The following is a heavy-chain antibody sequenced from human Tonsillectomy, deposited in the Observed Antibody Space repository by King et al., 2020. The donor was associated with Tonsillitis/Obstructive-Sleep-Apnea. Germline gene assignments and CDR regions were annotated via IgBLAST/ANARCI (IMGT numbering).Heavy chain of an antibody. J-gene: IGHJ4*02. Sequence: VQLQQWGAGLLKPSETLSLTCAVYGGSFSGYYWSWVRQPPGKGLEWIGEINHSGSTNYNSSLKSRVTISVDTPKNQFSLKLSSVTAADTAVYYCARLPYDYVDYVFDHWGQGTLGTVSS. CDR2: INHSGST. CDR3: ARLPYDYVDYVFDH. CDR1: GGSFSGYY. D-gene: IGHD4-17*01. V-gene: IGHV4-34*01.